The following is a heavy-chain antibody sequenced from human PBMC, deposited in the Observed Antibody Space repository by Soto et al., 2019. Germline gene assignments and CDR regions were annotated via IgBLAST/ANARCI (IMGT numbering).Heavy chain of an antibody. D-gene: IGHD6-19*01. J-gene: IGHJ5*02. CDR3: ARGNQWLATKHGLDP. Sequence: QVQLQQWGAGLLKPSETLSLTCAVYGGSFSGYYWSWIRQPPGKGLEWIGEINHSGSTNYNPSLKSRVTRSVDTYKKQFYLRLSSVTAADTAVYYCARGNQWLATKHGLDPWGQGTLVTVSS. CDR1: GGSFSGYY. CDR2: INHSGST. V-gene: IGHV4-34*01.